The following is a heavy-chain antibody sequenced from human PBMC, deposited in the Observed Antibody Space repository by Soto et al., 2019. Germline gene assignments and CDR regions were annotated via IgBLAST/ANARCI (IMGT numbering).Heavy chain of an antibody. J-gene: IGHJ6*02. CDR2: ISYDGSNK. CDR1: GFTFSSYG. Sequence: GGSLRLSCAASGFTFSSYGMHWVRQAPGKGLEWVAVISYDGSNKYYADSVKGRFTISRDNSKNTLYLQMNSLRAEDTAVYYCAKDPYNYPTYYYYGMDVWGQGTTVTVSS. V-gene: IGHV3-30*18. CDR3: AKDPYNYPTYYYYGMDV. D-gene: IGHD1-20*01.